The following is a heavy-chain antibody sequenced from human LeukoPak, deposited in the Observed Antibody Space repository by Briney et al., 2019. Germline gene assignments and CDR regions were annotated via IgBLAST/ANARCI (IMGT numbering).Heavy chain of an antibody. J-gene: IGHJ3*02. Sequence: PSETLSLTCAVSGYSINSDSYWGWVRQPPGKGLEWIGTIFHSGSTYYNPSLESRVTMSVATSMNKFSLKLSSVTAADTAVYYCARHSQWGIIPWTFDIWGQGTMVTVSS. CDR2: IFHSGST. D-gene: IGHD3-16*01. CDR1: GYSINSDSY. V-gene: IGHV4-38-2*01. CDR3: ARHSQWGIIPWTFDI.